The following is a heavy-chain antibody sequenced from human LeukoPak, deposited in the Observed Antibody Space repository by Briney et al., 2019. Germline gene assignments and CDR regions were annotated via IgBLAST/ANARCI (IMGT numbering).Heavy chain of an antibody. CDR1: EGAFSS. Sequence: SVKVSCKSSEGAFSSSWVRQAPGQGLEWMGGIIPIFGTPNYAQKFQGRVMFTMDESTNTVYMELNSLRSEDTAVYYCARVDGGNSDWNFDLWGRGTLVTVSS. J-gene: IGHJ2*01. CDR3: ARVDGGNSDWNFDL. V-gene: IGHV1-69*05. D-gene: IGHD4-23*01. CDR2: IIPIFGTP.